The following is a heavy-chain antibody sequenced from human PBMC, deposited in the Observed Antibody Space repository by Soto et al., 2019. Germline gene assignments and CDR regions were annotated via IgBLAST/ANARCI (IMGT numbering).Heavy chain of an antibody. J-gene: IGHJ2*01. CDR1: GGSISTYY. CDR2: IYDSGST. CDR3: ARHGGRYCSGGTCYIYWHFDL. Sequence: SETLSLTCTGSGGSISTYYWSWIRQPPGKGLEWIGYIYDSGSTDYNPSLKSRVTISVDTSKNQFSLKLSSVTAADTAVYYCARHGGRYCSGGTCYIYWHFDLWGRGTLVT. D-gene: IGHD2-15*01. V-gene: IGHV4-59*08.